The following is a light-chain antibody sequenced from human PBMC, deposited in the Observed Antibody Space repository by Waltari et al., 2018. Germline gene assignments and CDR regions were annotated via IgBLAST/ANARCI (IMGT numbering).Light chain of an antibody. Sequence: DVQLTQSPSSLSASVVDRVTITCQASQDIYNYLNWFQQKPGKAPKLLTYDASKLETGVPSRFSGSRSGTDFTFTISSLQPEDVATYYCQQYENFPYSFGQGTKLEIK. CDR3: QQYENFPYS. CDR2: DAS. CDR1: QDIYNY. V-gene: IGKV1-33*01. J-gene: IGKJ2*03.